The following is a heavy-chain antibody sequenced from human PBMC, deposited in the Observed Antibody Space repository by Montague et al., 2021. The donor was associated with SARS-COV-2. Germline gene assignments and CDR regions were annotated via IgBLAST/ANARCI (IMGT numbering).Heavy chain of an antibody. Sequence: PALVKPTQTLTLTCTFSGFSLSTSGMRASWIRQPPGKALEWLARIDWDDDKFYSTSLKTRLTISKDTSKNQVVLTMTNMDPVDTATYYCARSYYDILSADSTSVDSWGQGNLVAVYS. D-gene: IGHD3-9*01. J-gene: IGHJ4*02. CDR1: GFSLSTSGMR. V-gene: IGHV2-70*04. CDR2: IDWDDDK. CDR3: ARSYYDILSADSTSVDS.